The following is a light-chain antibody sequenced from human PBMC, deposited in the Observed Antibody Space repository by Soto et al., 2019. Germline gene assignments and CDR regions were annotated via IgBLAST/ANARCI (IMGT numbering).Light chain of an antibody. CDR3: LQHNVFPRT. CDR2: GSS. V-gene: IGKV1-17*01. J-gene: IGKJ1*01. CDR1: QAIRND. Sequence: DIQMTQSPSSLSSSVGDRVTITFRAIQAIRNDLAWYQQKPGRAPKRLIYGSSTLQSGVPSRFSGSGSGTEFTLTISSLQPEDFATYYCLQHNVFPRTFGQGTKVDIK.